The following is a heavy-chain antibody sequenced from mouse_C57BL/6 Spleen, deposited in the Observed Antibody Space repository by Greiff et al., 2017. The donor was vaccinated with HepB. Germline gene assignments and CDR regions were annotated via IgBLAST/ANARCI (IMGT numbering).Heavy chain of an antibody. V-gene: IGHV1-63*01. CDR1: GYTFTNYW. Sequence: VQLQQSGAELVRPGTSVKMSCKASGYTFTNYWIGWAKQRPGHGLEWIGDIYPGGGYTNYNEKFKGKATLTADKSSSTAYMQFSSLTSEDSAIYYCARGSFDYLDYWGQGTTLTVSS. CDR3: ARGSFDYLDY. D-gene: IGHD1-1*02. CDR2: IYPGGGYT. J-gene: IGHJ2*01.